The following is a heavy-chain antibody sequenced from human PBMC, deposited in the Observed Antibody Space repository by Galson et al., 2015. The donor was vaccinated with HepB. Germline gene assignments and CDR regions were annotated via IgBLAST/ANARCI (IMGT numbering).Heavy chain of an antibody. CDR3: ARALRGRGWFDP. J-gene: IGHJ5*02. CDR1: GGSISSYY. D-gene: IGHD3-10*01. Sequence: LSLTCTVSGGSISSYYWSWIRQAPGKGLEWIGHIHYSGSTDYNPSLKSRFTTSVDTSKNQISLKLSSVTAADTAVYYCARALRGRGWFDPWGQGTLLIVSS. V-gene: IGHV4-30-4*08. CDR2: IHYSGST.